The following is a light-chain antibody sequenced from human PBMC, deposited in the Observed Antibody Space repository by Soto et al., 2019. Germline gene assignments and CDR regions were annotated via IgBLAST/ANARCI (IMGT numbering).Light chain of an antibody. J-gene: IGKJ4*02. CDR3: LQNNASPT. V-gene: IGKV1-5*01. CDR2: DAS. Sequence: DIQMTQSPSTLSASVGDRVTITCRASQSISHWLAWYQQKPGKAPNLLIFDASNLHRGVPSRFSGSGSGTVFALTISSLPADVSASYFCLQNNASPTFGGGTKVTIK. CDR1: QSISHW.